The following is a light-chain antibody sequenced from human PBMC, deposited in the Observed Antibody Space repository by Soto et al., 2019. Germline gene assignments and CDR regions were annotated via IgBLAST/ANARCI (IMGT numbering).Light chain of an antibody. V-gene: IGLV3-21*02. Sequence: YDLAHPASFSVAPGHTSMITCGGNNIEIKSVHWYQQKPGQAPVLVVYDDGDRTTGIPERLSGSKYGNTDTLTTRRVEDGDEDDYYRQLWDTTKDATLGGAT. CDR2: DDG. J-gene: IGLJ2*01. CDR3: QLWDTTKDAT. CDR1: NIEIKS.